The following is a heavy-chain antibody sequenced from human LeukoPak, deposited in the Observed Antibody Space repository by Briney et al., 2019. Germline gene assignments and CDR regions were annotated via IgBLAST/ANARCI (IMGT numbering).Heavy chain of an antibody. CDR1: SNTFTSYG. V-gene: IGHV1-18*01. CDR3: ARYYSGYDWGEEFDY. J-gene: IGHJ4*02. CDR2: IRVYNGNT. Sequence: ASVKVFCKSSSNTFTSYGISWVRQAPGQGLEWMGWIRVYNGNTNYAQKLQGRVTMTTDTSTSTAYMELRSLRSEDTAVYYCARYYSGYDWGEEFDYWGQGTLVTVSS. D-gene: IGHD5-12*01.